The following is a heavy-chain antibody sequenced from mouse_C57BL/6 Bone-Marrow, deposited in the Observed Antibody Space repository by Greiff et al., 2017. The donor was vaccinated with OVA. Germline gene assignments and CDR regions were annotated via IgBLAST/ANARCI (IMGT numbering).Heavy chain of an antibody. Sequence: VQLKESGAELVKPGASVKVSCKASGYTFTSYWMHWVKQRPGQGLEWIGRIHPSDSDTNYNQKFKGKATLTVDKSSSTAYMQLSSLTSEDSVVYYCAIHDSSGYAYWGQGTLVTVSA. CDR1: GYTFTSYW. CDR2: IHPSDSDT. V-gene: IGHV1-74*01. D-gene: IGHD3-2*02. J-gene: IGHJ3*01. CDR3: AIHDSSGYAY.